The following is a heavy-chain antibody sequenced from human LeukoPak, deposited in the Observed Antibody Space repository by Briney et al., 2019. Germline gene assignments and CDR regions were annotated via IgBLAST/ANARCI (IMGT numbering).Heavy chain of an antibody. D-gene: IGHD2-21*02. CDR1: GGSITSYY. Sequence: SETLSLTCTVSGGSITSYYWNWIRQPPGKGLEWIGYIYYSGSTNYNPSLKSRVTISVDTSKNQFSLKLSSVTAAGTAVYYCARVAYCGGDCYSRFDPWGQGTLVTVSS. J-gene: IGHJ5*02. CDR3: ARVAYCGGDCYSRFDP. CDR2: IYYSGST. V-gene: IGHV4-59*01.